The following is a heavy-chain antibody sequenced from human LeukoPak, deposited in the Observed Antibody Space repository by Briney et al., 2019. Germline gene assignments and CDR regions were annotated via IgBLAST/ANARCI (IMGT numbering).Heavy chain of an antibody. CDR1: GFTFTKYW. Sequence: GGSLRLSCAASGFTFTKYWIHWVRQAPGEGPVWVSRITSDGSGKNYADSVKGRFTISRDNAKNSLYLQMNSLRAEDTAVYYCARAGPEDYGSGSYYKGYFDYWGQGTLVTVSS. J-gene: IGHJ4*02. CDR2: ITSDGSGK. CDR3: ARAGPEDYGSGSYYKGYFDY. V-gene: IGHV3-74*01. D-gene: IGHD3-10*01.